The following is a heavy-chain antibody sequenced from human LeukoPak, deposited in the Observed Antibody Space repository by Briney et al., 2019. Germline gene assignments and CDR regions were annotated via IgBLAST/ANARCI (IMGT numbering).Heavy chain of an antibody. V-gene: IGHV4-34*01. J-gene: IGHJ4*02. D-gene: IGHD3-10*01. Sequence: SETLSLTCAVYGGSSSDYYWNWIRQPPGKGLEWIGEISHSGSTNYNPSLKSRVTISVDTSKNQFSLKLSSVTAADTAVYYCARVRGYYFDYWGQGTLVTVSS. CDR2: ISHSGST. CDR3: ARVRGYYFDY. CDR1: GGSSSDYY.